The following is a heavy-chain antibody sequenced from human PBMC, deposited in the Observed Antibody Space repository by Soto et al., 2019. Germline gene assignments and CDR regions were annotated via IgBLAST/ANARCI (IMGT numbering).Heavy chain of an antibody. D-gene: IGHD1-1*01. CDR1: GGSISSDNFN. J-gene: IGHJ6*03. CDR3: ARQQHDDYNYYYMDV. Sequence: QLQMQESGPGLVKPSETLSLTCTVSGGSISSDNFNWGWIRQAPGKGLEWIGTVYYGGTTYYNPSLQSRVTISVDTSKNQFSLTLYSVTAADTAVYYCARQQHDDYNYYYMDVWGKGTTVTVSS. CDR2: VYYGGTT. V-gene: IGHV4-39*01.